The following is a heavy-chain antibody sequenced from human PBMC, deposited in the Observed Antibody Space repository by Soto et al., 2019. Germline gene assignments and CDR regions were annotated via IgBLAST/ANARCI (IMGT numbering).Heavy chain of an antibody. V-gene: IGHV1-8*01. Sequence: QVQLVQSGAEVTKPGASVKVSCKASGYTFTTYDINSVRQATGQGLEWLGWMSPNSGATGYAQKFQGRVTMTRDTSMTTAYMELSNLRSEDTAMYYCARGVDAGVDVWGQGTTVTVSS. CDR2: MSPNSGAT. J-gene: IGHJ6*02. CDR3: ARGVDAGVDV. CDR1: GYTFTTYD. D-gene: IGHD1-1*01.